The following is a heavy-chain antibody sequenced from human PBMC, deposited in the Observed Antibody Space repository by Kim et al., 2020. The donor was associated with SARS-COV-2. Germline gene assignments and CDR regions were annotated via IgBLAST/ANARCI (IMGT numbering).Heavy chain of an antibody. CDR2: IYYSGST. D-gene: IGHD3-22*01. CDR1: GGSVSSGSYY. CDR3: ARGGYYYDSSGYYYWFDP. V-gene: IGHV4-61*01. Sequence: SETLSLTCTVSGGSVSSGSYYWSWIRQPPGKGLEWIGYIYYSGSTNYNPSLKSRVTISVDTSKNQFSLKLSSVTAADTAVYYCARGGYYYDSSGYYYWFDPWGQGTLVTVSS. J-gene: IGHJ5*02.